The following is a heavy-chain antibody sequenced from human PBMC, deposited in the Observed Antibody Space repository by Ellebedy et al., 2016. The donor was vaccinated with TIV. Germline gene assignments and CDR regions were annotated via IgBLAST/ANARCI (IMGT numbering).Heavy chain of an antibody. Sequence: ASVKVSXKVSGYTLTELSMHWVRQAPGKGLEWMGGFDPEDGETIYAQKFQGRVTMTEDTSTDTAYMELSSLRSEDTAVYYCATDSSSWYPKFRYFDLWGRGTLVTVSS. CDR1: GYTLTELS. J-gene: IGHJ2*01. V-gene: IGHV1-24*01. CDR2: FDPEDGET. CDR3: ATDSSSWYPKFRYFDL. D-gene: IGHD6-13*01.